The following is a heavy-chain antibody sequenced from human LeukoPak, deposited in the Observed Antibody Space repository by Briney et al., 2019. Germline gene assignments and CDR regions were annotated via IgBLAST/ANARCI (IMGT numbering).Heavy chain of an antibody. D-gene: IGHD2-2*01. CDR3: AKEGVPAAMIGWFDP. CDR2: INPNSGGT. CDR1: GYTFTGYY. Sequence: ASVKVSCKASGYTFTGYYMHWVRQAPGQGLEWMGWINPNSGGTNYAQKFQGRVTMTRDTSISTAYMELSGLRSDDTAVYYCAKEGVPAAMIGWFDPWGQGTLVTVSS. J-gene: IGHJ5*02. V-gene: IGHV1-2*02.